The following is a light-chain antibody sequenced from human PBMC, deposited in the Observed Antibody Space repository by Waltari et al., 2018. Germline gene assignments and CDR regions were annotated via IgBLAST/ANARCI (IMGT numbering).Light chain of an antibody. Sequence: QSALTQPRSVSASPGQSVTVPCTGPSSESGGYAYVSWYQQFPGKAPKLIIYDVTKRPSGVPDRFSGSKAGNSASLTISGLQADDEADYYCCSYAGTSSPSLFGTGTKVTVL. CDR1: SSESGGYAY. CDR3: CSYAGTSSPSL. V-gene: IGLV2-11*01. J-gene: IGLJ1*01. CDR2: DVT.